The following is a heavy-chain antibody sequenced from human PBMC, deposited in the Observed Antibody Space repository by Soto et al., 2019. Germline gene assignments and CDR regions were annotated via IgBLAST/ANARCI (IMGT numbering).Heavy chain of an antibody. D-gene: IGHD1-26*01. CDR3: ARNRDSGSYYFDY. CDR2: IYSGGST. Sequence: EVQLVESGGGLIQPGGSLRLSCAASGFTVSSNYMSWVRQAPGKGLEWVSVIYSGGSTYYADSVKGRFTISRDNSKNTLYLQMNSLRAEDTAVYYCARNRDSGSYYFDYWGQGILVTVSS. V-gene: IGHV3-53*01. CDR1: GFTVSSNY. J-gene: IGHJ4*02.